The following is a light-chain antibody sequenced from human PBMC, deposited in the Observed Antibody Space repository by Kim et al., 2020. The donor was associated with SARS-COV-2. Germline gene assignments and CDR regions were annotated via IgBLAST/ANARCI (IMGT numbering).Light chain of an antibody. CDR2: DVS. V-gene: IGLV2-14*03. J-gene: IGLJ3*02. CDR1: SGNVGGYNY. CDR3: SSYTSSSTWV. Sequence: GRAITRSCNGTSGNVGGYNYVSWYRHHPGKAPKRMIYDVSKRPSGVSNRFSGSKSGDTASLTISGLQAEDAANYYCSSYTSSSTWVFGGGTQLTVL.